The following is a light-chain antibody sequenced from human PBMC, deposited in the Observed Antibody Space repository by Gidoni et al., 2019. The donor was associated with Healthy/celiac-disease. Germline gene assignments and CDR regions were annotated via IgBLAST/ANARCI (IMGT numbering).Light chain of an antibody. CDR2: DAS. CDR1: QSVSSY. CDR3: QQRSNWPFFT. J-gene: IGKJ3*01. V-gene: IGKV3-11*01. Sequence: EIVLTQSPATLSLSPGERATLSCRASQSVSSYLAWYQQKPGQAPSLLIYDASNRATGIPARFSGSGSGTDFTLTISSLEPEDFAVYYCQQRSNWPFFTFGPGTKVDIK.